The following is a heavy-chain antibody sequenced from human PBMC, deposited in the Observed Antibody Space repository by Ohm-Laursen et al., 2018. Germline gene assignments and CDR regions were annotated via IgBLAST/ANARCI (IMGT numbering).Heavy chain of an antibody. CDR1: GFTFRNYR. CDR3: ARIGDLDDFWSGPEAFEI. Sequence: SLKLSCSASGFTFRNYRMHWVRQAPGPGLAWVAVISYDGSKKYYADSVKGRFPISRDNSKNTLYLQMNSLRAEDTAVYYCARIGDLDDFWSGPEAFEIWGQGTMVTVSS. J-gene: IGHJ3*02. V-gene: IGHV3-30*03. CDR2: ISYDGSKK. D-gene: IGHD3-3*01.